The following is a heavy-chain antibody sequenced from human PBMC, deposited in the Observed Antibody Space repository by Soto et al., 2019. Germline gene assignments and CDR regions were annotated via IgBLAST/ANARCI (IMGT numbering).Heavy chain of an antibody. CDR3: ARGSGSSWSTGYFDY. J-gene: IGHJ4*02. V-gene: IGHV1-18*01. CDR2: ISAYSGST. CDR1: GYTFTSYG. D-gene: IGHD6-13*01. Sequence: ASVKVSCKASGYTFTSYGISWVRQAPGQGLEWMGWISAYSGSTSYAQKFQGRVTMTTDTSTSTVYMELSSLRSEDTAVYYCARGSGSSWSTGYFDYWSQGTLVTVSS.